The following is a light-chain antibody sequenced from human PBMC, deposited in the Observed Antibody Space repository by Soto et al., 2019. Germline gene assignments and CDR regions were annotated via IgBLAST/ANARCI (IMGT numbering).Light chain of an antibody. Sequence: QSVLSQPASVSGSPGQTITISCTGTSTDVGGYNAVSWYQHHPGKAPKLIIYEVTHRPSGVSDRSSASKSGNTASLTISGLQAEDEADYYCNSFRVSHLYGFGTGTKVTVL. J-gene: IGLJ1*01. V-gene: IGLV2-14*01. CDR3: NSFRVSHLYG. CDR2: EVT. CDR1: STDVGGYNA.